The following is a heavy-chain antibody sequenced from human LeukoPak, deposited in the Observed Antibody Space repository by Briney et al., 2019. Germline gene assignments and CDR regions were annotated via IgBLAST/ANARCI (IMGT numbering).Heavy chain of an antibody. Sequence: ASVKVSCKASGDTFTGSFMHWVRQAPGQELEWMGWINSNTGGTKFAQKFQGRVTMTRDTSISTAYMELSSLRSDDTAVYYCARADPVGYWGQGTQVTVSS. CDR3: ARADPVGY. CDR1: GDTFTGSF. CDR2: INSNTGGT. V-gene: IGHV1-2*02. J-gene: IGHJ4*02.